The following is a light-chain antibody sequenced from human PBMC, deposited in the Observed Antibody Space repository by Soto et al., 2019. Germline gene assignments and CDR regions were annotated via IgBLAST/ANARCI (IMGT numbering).Light chain of an antibody. J-gene: IGKJ1*01. CDR1: QSVSIY. V-gene: IGKV3-11*01. CDR2: DAS. Sequence: EIVLTQSPDTLSLSPGERATLSCRASQSVSIYLAWYQHKPGQAPRLLIYDASKRATGIPARFSGSGSGTDFTLTISSLEPEDFALYYCQQRSSWPPTFGLGTKVET. CDR3: QQRSSWPPT.